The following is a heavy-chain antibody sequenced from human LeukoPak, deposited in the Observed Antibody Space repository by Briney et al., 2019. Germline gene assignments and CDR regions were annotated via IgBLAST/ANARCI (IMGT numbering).Heavy chain of an antibody. CDR3: AKDKGNWNPDY. D-gene: IGHD1-1*01. J-gene: IGHJ4*02. V-gene: IGHV3-21*01. CDR2: ISSSISYI. Sequence: PGGSLRLSRAASVFTFCSYSMNWVRQAPGKGLEWVSSISSSISYIYYADSVKGRFTISRDNAKNSLYLQMNSLRAEDTAVYYCAKDKGNWNPDYWGQGTLVTASS. CDR1: VFTFCSYS.